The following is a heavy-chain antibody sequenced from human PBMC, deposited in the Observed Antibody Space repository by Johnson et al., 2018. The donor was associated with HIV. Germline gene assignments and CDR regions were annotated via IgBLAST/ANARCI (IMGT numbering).Heavy chain of an antibody. D-gene: IGHD3-10*01. Sequence: VQLVESGGGLVQPGGSLRLSCAASGFNFKRYAMTWVRQAPGKGLEWVSSISGSGVTTYYVDSVKGRFTISRDDSRNTLYVQMNSLRAEDTAVYYCARAQGVLVWFRELLFDAFDIWGQGTMVTVSS. J-gene: IGHJ3*02. CDR2: ISGSGVTT. CDR1: GFNFKRYA. V-gene: IGHV3-23*04. CDR3: ARAQGVLVWFRELLFDAFDI.